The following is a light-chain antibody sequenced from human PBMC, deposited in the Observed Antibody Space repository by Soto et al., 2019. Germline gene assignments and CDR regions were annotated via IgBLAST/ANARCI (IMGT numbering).Light chain of an antibody. J-gene: IGLJ2*01. CDR3: SSYTSSSTVV. CDR2: DVS. V-gene: IGLV2-14*01. CDR1: SSDVGGYNY. Sequence: QSALTQPASVSGYPGQSITISCTGTSSDVGGYNYVSWYQQHTGKAPKLMIYDVSNRPSGVSNRFSGSKSGNTASLTISGLQAEDEADYYCSSYTSSSTVVFGGGTKLTV.